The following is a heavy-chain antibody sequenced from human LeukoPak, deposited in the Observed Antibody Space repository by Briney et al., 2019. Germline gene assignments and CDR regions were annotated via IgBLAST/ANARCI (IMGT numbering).Heavy chain of an antibody. D-gene: IGHD1-26*01. CDR1: GFTFSDYW. V-gene: IGHV3-7*01. CDR3: ARDKVVGATYFDY. Sequence: GGSLRLSCAAPGFTFSDYWMSWVRQAPGKGLEWVANIKQDGSELYYVDSVKGRFTISRDNAKNSLYLQMNSLRAEDTAVYYCARDKVVGATYFDYWGQGTLVTVSS. J-gene: IGHJ4*02. CDR2: IKQDGSEL.